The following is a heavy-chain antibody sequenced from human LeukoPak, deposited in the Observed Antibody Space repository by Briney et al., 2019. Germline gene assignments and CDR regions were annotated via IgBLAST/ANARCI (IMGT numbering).Heavy chain of an antibody. V-gene: IGHV4-38-2*02. J-gene: IGHJ3*02. D-gene: IGHD1-26*01. CDR3: ARGAPFGSYVSTAFDI. Sequence: SETLSLTCTVSGYSISSGYYWGWIRQPPGQGLEWIGSIYHSGSTYYNPSLKSRVTISVDTSKNQFSLKLSSVTAADTAVYYCARGAPFGSYVSTAFDIWGQGTMVTVSS. CDR2: IYHSGST. CDR1: GYSISSGYY.